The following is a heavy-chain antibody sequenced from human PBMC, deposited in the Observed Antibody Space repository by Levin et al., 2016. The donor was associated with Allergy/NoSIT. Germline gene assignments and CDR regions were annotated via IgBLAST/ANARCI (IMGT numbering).Heavy chain of an antibody. J-gene: IGHJ4*02. Sequence: WVRQAPGQGLEWMGWINPNSGGTNYAQKFQGRVTMTRDTSISTAYMELSRLRSDDTAVYYCARVSGYDYVWGSYPFDYWGQGTLVTVSS. CDR2: INPNSGGT. V-gene: IGHV1-2*02. D-gene: IGHD3-16*02. CDR3: ARVSGYDYVWGSYPFDY.